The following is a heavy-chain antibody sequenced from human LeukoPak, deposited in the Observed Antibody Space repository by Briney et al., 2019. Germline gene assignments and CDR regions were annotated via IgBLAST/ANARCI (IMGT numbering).Heavy chain of an antibody. CDR1: GFTFSNYW. Sequence: QAGGSLRLSCAASGFTFSNYWMHWVRQAPGKGLLWVSRINMDGSITSYADSVKGRFIISRDNAKSTLYLQMNSLRAESTAVYYCAREYGYNTAHFDYWGQGTLVTVSS. J-gene: IGHJ4*02. CDR3: AREYGYNTAHFDY. D-gene: IGHD5-24*01. V-gene: IGHV3-74*01. CDR2: INMDGSIT.